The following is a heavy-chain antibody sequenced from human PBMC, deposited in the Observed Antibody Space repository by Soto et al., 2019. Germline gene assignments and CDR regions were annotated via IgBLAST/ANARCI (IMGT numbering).Heavy chain of an antibody. J-gene: IGHJ4*02. Sequence: TSETLSLTCTVSGGSISSGGYYWSWIRQHPGKGLEWIGYIYYSGSTYYNPSLKGRVTISVDTSKNQFSLKLSSVTAADTAVYYCARGNGYYSTYLDYWGQGTLVTVSS. CDR2: IYYSGST. CDR3: ARGNGYYSTYLDY. CDR1: GGSISSGGYY. V-gene: IGHV4-31*03. D-gene: IGHD3-22*01.